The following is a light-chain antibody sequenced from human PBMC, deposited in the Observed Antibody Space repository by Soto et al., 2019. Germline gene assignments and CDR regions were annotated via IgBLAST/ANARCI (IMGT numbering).Light chain of an antibody. CDR2: EVS. J-gene: IGLJ1*01. CDR1: SSDVGDYTY. CDR3: SSYAGSHHFGFV. V-gene: IGLV2-8*01. Sequence: QSVLTQPPSASGSPGLSVTISCTGASSDVGDYTYVSWYQQHPGKAPKLMISEVSKRPSGVPDRFSGSKSGNTASLTVSGLQAEDEADYYCSSYAGSHHFGFVFGTGTKVTVL.